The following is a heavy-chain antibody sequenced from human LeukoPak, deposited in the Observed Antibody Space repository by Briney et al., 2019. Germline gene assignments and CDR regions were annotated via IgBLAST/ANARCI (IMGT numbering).Heavy chain of an antibody. V-gene: IGHV3-30-3*01. Sequence: GGSLRLSCAASGFTFSSCAMHWVRQAPGKGLEWVAVISYDGSNKYYADSVKGRFTISRDNSKNTLYLQMNSLRAEDTAVYYCARRGGDGKYFDYWGQGTLVTVSS. J-gene: IGHJ4*02. CDR3: ARRGGDGKYFDY. D-gene: IGHD1-26*01. CDR1: GFTFSSCA. CDR2: ISYDGSNK.